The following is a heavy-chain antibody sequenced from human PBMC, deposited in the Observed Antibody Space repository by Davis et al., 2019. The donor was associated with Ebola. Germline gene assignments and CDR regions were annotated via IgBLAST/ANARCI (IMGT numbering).Heavy chain of an antibody. V-gene: IGHV1-69*13. CDR2: IIPVFGIP. J-gene: IGHJ4*02. CDR1: GGTFSSYT. Sequence: SVKVSCKASGGTFSSYTITWVRQAPGQGLDWMGGIIPVFGIPKYAQKFQGRVTITADESTSTAYMELSSRRSEDTAVYYCARDRYSDGSGYFFEQSHWGQGTLVTVSS. D-gene: IGHD3-22*01. CDR3: ARDRYSDGSGYFFEQSH.